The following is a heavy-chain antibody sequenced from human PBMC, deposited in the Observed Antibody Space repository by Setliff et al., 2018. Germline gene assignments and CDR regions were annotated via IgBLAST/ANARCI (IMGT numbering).Heavy chain of an antibody. J-gene: IGHJ5*02. D-gene: IGHD3-9*01. CDR3: ARRAYFEQTNWFDP. Sequence: GASVKVSCKASGYTFTSYDINWVRQATGQGLEWMGWMNPNSGSAGYAQKFQGRLTMTRNTSINTAYMELSSLRSEDTAVYYCARRAYFEQTNWFDPWGQGTLVTVSS. CDR1: GYTFTSYD. V-gene: IGHV1-8*01. CDR2: MNPNSGSA.